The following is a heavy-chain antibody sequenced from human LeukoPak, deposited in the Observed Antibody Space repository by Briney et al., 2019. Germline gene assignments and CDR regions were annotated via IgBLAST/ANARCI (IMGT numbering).Heavy chain of an antibody. V-gene: IGHV4-34*01. CDR1: GGSFSGYY. D-gene: IGHD3-3*01. J-gene: IGHJ4*02. Sequence: PSETPSLTCAVYGGSFSGYYWSWIRQPPGKGLEWIGEINHSGSTNYNPSLKSRVTISVDTSKNQFSLKLSSVTAVDTAVYYCARGGYDFWSGHASLFDYWGQGTLVTVSS. CDR3: ARGGYDFWSGHASLFDY. CDR2: INHSGST.